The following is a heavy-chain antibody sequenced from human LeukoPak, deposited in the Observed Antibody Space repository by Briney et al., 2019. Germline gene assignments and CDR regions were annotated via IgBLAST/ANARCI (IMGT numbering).Heavy chain of an antibody. Sequence: SETLSLTCTDSGGSISSSSYYWGWIRQPPGKGLEWIGSIYYSGSTYYNPSLKSRVTISVDTSKNQFSLKLSSVTAADTAVYYCARSGSYYVGGYGYWGQGTLVTVSS. J-gene: IGHJ4*02. CDR3: ARSGSYYVGGYGY. D-gene: IGHD1-26*01. CDR2: IYYSGST. CDR1: GGSISSSSYY. V-gene: IGHV4-39*01.